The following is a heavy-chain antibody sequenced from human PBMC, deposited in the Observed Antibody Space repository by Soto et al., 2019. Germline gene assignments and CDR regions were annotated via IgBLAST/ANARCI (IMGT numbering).Heavy chain of an antibody. CDR1: GFVFSNYA. V-gene: IGHV3-30*04. D-gene: IGHD6-19*01. Sequence: QVQLVESGGGVVQPGRSLRLSCAASGFVFSNYAMHWVRQAPGKGLEWVAVMSYDGINKYYADYVKGRFTISRDNSKNTLYLQMNSLRGEDTAVYYCARVGEGSGWCDPEFDCWGQGTLVTVSS. CDR3: ARVGEGSGWCDPEFDC. CDR2: MSYDGINK. J-gene: IGHJ4*02.